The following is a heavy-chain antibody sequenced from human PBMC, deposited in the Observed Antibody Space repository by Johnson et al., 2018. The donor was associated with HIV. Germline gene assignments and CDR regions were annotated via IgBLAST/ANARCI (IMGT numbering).Heavy chain of an antibody. V-gene: IGHV3-23*04. CDR2: LLSWDGGT. CDR1: GFTFSSYA. CDR3: ARDLRWSYDAFDI. D-gene: IGHD5-24*01. Sequence: VQLVESGGGVVRPGGSLRLSCAVSGFTFSSYAMSWVRQAPGKGLEWVSLLSWDGGTYYADSVQGRFTLSRDNSQNTLYLQMNSLRAEDTAVYYCARDLRWSYDAFDIWGQGTMVTVSS. J-gene: IGHJ3*02.